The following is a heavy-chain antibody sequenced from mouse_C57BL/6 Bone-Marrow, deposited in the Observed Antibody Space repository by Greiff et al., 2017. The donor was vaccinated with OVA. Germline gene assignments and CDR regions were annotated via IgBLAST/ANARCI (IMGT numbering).Heavy chain of an antibody. V-gene: IGHV1-26*01. CDR3: ARIYYPYYFDY. CDR1: GYTFTDYY. CDR2: INPNNGGT. Sequence: EVKLQQSGPELVKPGASVKISCKASGYTFTDYYMNWVKQSHGQSLEWIGDINPNNGGTSYNQKFKGKATLTVDKSSSTAYMELRSLTSEDSAVYYCARIYYPYYFDYWGQGTTLTVSS. J-gene: IGHJ2*01. D-gene: IGHD1-1*01.